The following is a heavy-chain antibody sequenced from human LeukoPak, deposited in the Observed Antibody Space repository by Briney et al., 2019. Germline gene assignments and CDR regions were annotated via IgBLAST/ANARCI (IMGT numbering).Heavy chain of an antibody. CDR1: GYTFTSYG. V-gene: IGHV1-18*01. J-gene: IGHJ5*02. CDR3: AREDDFDWLLSLTS. D-gene: IGHD3-9*01. CDR2: ISAYNGNT. Sequence: GASVKVSCKASGYTFTSYGISWVRQAPGQGLEWMGWISAYNGNTNYAQKLQGRVTMTTHTSTSTAYMELRSLRSDDTAVYYCAREDDFDWLLSLTSWGQGTLVTVSS.